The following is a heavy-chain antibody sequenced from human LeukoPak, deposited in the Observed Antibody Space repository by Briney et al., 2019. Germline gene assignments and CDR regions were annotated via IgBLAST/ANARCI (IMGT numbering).Heavy chain of an antibody. CDR1: GFTFRSYG. J-gene: IGHJ4*02. Sequence: SGGSLRLSCAASGFTFRSYGMHWVRQAPGKGLEWVAVISSDGSNKYYADSVKGRFTISRDNSKNTLYLQMNSLRAEDTALYYCARPGYDFWSGYFDYWGQGTLVTVSS. CDR3: ARPGYDFWSGYFDY. CDR2: ISSDGSNK. D-gene: IGHD3-3*01. V-gene: IGHV3-30*03.